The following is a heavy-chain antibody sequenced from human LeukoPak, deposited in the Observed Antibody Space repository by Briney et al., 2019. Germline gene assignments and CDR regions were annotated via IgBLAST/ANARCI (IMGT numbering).Heavy chain of an antibody. D-gene: IGHD3-3*01. V-gene: IGHV3-21*01. CDR3: ARDNRITMTPGWFDP. CDR2: ISSSSSYI. J-gene: IGHJ5*02. Sequence: GGSLRLSCAASGFTFSSYSMNWVRQAPGEGLEWVSSISSSSSYIHYADSVKGRFTISRDNAKNSLYLQMNSLRAEDTAVYYCARDNRITMTPGWFDPWGQGTLVTVSS. CDR1: GFTFSSYS.